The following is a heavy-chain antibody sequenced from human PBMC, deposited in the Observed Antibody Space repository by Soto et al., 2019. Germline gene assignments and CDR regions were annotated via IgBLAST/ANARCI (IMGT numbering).Heavy chain of an antibody. V-gene: IGHV3-48*01. J-gene: IGHJ6*03. CDR3: ARVLHSARRYYYYYYMDV. Sequence: GGSLRLSCAASGFTFSSYSMNWVRQAPGKGLEWVSYISSSSSTIYYADSVKGRFTISRDNAKNSLYLQMNSLRAEDTAVYYCARVLHSARRYYYYYYMDVWGKGTTVTVSS. CDR1: GFTFSSYS. D-gene: IGHD6-6*01. CDR2: ISSSSSTI.